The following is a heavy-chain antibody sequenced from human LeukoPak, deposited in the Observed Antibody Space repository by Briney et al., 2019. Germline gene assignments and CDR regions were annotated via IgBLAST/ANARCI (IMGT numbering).Heavy chain of an antibody. CDR3: VRGTGY. D-gene: IGHD3/OR15-3a*01. V-gene: IGHV3-64D*06. Sequence: PGGSLRLSCSVSGFTFSTYVMHWVRQARGKGVECVSAISSNGDNTYYADSVKGRFTISRDNSKNTLYLQMSSLRPDDTAVYFCVRGTGYWGQGTLVTVSS. CDR2: ISSNGDNT. J-gene: IGHJ4*02. CDR1: GFTFSTYV.